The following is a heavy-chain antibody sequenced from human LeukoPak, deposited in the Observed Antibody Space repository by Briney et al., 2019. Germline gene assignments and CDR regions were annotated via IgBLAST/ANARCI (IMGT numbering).Heavy chain of an antibody. D-gene: IGHD6-13*01. J-gene: IGHJ4*02. Sequence: GSLRLSCAASGFTFSSYAMHWVRQAPGKGLEWVAVISYDGSNKYYADSVKGRFTISRDNSKNTLYLQMNSLRSEDTAVYYCAKESEAIAAAGTLDSWGQGTLVTVSS. CDR1: GFTFSSYA. CDR3: AKESEAIAAAGTLDS. V-gene: IGHV3-30-3*01. CDR2: ISYDGSNK.